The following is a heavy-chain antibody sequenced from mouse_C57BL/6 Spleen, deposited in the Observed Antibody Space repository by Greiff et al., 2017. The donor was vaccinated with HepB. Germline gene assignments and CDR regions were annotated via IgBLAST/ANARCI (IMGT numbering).Heavy chain of an antibody. Sequence: EVNLVESGGGLVKPGGSLKLSCAASGFTFSDYGMHWVRQAPEKGLEWVAYISSGSSTIYYADTVKGRFTISRDNAKNTLFLQMTSLRSEDTAMYYCAHWYYDGYSFAYWGQGTLVTVSA. CDR3: AHWYYDGYSFAY. J-gene: IGHJ3*01. D-gene: IGHD2-3*01. V-gene: IGHV5-17*01. CDR2: ISSGSSTI. CDR1: GFTFSDYG.